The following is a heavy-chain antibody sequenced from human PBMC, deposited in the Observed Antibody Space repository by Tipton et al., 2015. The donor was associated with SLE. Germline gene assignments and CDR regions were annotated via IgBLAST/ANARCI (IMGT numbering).Heavy chain of an antibody. Sequence: SGFTFSRYGMHWVRQAPGKSLEWVAFIRFDGNVKQYADSVKGRFTISRDNAENTLYLQMSSLRAEDTAVYFCVSGGVDKFDFWGQGTLVTVSS. CDR2: IRFDGNVK. J-gene: IGHJ4*02. D-gene: IGHD3/OR15-3a*01. CDR3: VSGGVDKFDF. V-gene: IGHV3-30*02. CDR1: GFTFSRYG.